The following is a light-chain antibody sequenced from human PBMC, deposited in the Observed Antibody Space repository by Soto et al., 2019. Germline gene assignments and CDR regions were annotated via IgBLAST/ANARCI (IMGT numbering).Light chain of an antibody. V-gene: IGLV1-40*01. CDR3: CSYAGNYTLL. J-gene: IGLJ2*01. CDR2: GDT. Sequence: QSALTQPPSVSGAPGQRVTISCTGSSSNIGAGSYVHWYQHLPGTAPKVLIFGDTNRRSGVPGRFSGSKSGSSASLAITGLQAEDEADYYCCSYAGNYTLLFGGGTKVTVL. CDR1: SSNIGAGSY.